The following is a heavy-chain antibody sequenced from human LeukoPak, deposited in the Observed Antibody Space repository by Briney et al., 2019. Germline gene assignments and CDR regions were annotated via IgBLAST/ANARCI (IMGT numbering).Heavy chain of an antibody. Sequence: PGGSLRLSCSGSGFTFSTYAIHWGRQAPGKGPEYVSLINTSGDKTYYADSVRGRFTISRDNSKNTVSLQMSSLRDEDTAMYYCVKDLYKGETSTWYYFDYWGQGTLVTVSS. V-gene: IGHV3-64D*06. CDR3: VKDLYKGETSTWYYFDY. J-gene: IGHJ4*02. CDR1: GFTFSTYA. D-gene: IGHD6-13*01. CDR2: INTSGDKT.